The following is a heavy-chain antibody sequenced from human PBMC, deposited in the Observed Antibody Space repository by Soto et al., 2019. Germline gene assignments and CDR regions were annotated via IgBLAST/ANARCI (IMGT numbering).Heavy chain of an antibody. D-gene: IGHD3-16*02. CDR3: AGIMITFGGVIVHNYFDP. V-gene: IGHV1-69*13. Sequence: SVKVSCKASGGTFSSYAISWVRQAPGQGLEWMGGIIPIFGTANYAQKFQGRVTITADESTSTAYMELSSLRSEDTAVYYCAGIMITFGGVIVHNYFDPWGPGALVTVSS. CDR2: IIPIFGTA. CDR1: GGTFSSYA. J-gene: IGHJ5*02.